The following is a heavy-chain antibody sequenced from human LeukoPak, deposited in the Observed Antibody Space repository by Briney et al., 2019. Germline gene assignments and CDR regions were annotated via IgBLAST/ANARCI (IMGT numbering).Heavy chain of an antibody. CDR3: ARFNFWSGYYDWFDP. CDR2: ISAYNGNT. J-gene: IGHJ5*02. V-gene: IGHV1-18*01. CDR1: GYTFTSYG. Sequence: ASVKVSCKASGYTFTSYGISWVRQAPGQGLEWMGWISAYNGNTNYAQKLQGRVTMTTDTFTSTAYMELRSLRSDDTAVYYCARFNFWSGYYDWFDPWGQGTLVTVSS. D-gene: IGHD3-3*01.